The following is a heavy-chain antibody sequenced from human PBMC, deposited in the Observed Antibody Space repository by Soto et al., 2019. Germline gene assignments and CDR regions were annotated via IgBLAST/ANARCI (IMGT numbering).Heavy chain of an antibody. J-gene: IGHJ6*02. CDR2: INPNSGDT. D-gene: IGHD2-2*01. Sequence: ASVKVSCKTSRYIFTGYYMHWVRQAPGQGLEWMGWINPNSGDTNYAQRFKGRVSMTSDTSVNTAYLELSRLRPGDTAVFFCARSHSAYHYHPMDAWGQGTTVTVSS. CDR3: ARSHSAYHYHPMDA. V-gene: IGHV1-2*02. CDR1: RYIFTGYY.